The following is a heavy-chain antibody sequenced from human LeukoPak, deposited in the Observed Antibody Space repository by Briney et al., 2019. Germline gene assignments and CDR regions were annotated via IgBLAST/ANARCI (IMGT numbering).Heavy chain of an antibody. Sequence: GGSLRLSCAASGFTFNSYGMHWVRQAPGKGLEWVAFIRYDGSNKYNADSVKGRFTISRDNSKNTLYLQMHSLRAEDTALYYCAKSQLRYCSGGSCFDAFDIWGQGTMVTVSS. V-gene: IGHV3-30*02. D-gene: IGHD2-15*01. CDR2: IRYDGSNK. CDR1: GFTFNSYG. CDR3: AKSQLRYCSGGSCFDAFDI. J-gene: IGHJ3*02.